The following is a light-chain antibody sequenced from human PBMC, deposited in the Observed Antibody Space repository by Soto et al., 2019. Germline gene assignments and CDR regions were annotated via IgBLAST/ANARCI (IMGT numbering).Light chain of an antibody. CDR1: QSVSSSY. V-gene: IGKV3-15*01. J-gene: IGKJ1*01. CDR3: QQYDNWPPKT. CDR2: GAS. Sequence: EIVLTQSPGTLSLSPGERATLSCRASQSVSSSYLAWYQQKPGQAPRLLIYGASTRATGIPVRFSGSGSGTEFTLTISSLQSEDLAVYYCQQYDNWPPKTFGQGTKVDIK.